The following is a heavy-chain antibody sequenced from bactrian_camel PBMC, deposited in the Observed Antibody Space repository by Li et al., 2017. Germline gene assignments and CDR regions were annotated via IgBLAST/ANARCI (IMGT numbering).Heavy chain of an antibody. CDR1: GSTVRPSR. V-gene: IGHV3-3*01. J-gene: IGHJ4*01. CDR3: VADRLPSECYSGTFLRGKGVGYAD. D-gene: IGHD3*01. CDR2: ISLDDGVK. Sequence: HVQLVESGGGSVQAGGALRLSCVASGSTVRPSRMGWFRQSPGKEREGVAAISLDDGVKYYAESVRGRFTISRDNAKNTVYLQMNSLQPSDSGTYYCVADRLPSECYSGTFLRGKGVGYADWGQGTQVTVS.